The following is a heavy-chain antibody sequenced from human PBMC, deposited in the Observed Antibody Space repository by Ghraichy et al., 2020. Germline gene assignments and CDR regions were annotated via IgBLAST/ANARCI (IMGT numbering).Heavy chain of an antibody. V-gene: IGHV4-39*01. CDR2: IYYSGSTY. CDR3: ARYGSAGAFDI. Sequence: SETLSLTCTVSGGSISSSSSYWGWIRQPPGKGLEWIGSIYYSGSTYYYNPSLKSRVTISVDTSKNQVSLKLSSVTAADTAVYYCARYGSAGAFDIWGQGTMVTVSS. D-gene: IGHD1-26*01. CDR1: GGSISSSSSY. J-gene: IGHJ3*02.